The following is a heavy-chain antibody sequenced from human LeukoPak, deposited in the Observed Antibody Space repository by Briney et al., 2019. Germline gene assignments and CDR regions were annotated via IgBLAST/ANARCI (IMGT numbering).Heavy chain of an antibody. CDR2: IFQIVST. V-gene: IGHV4-38-2*02. CDR3: ARNNSNGFDF. Sequence: PPETLSLTCTVSGYSISGGYYWGWIRQPPGKGLEGIGTIFQIVSTYYNPSLKSRVTTSVDTSKSQFSLELSSVTAAETAVYYCARNNSNGFDFWSQGTLVTVSS. J-gene: IGHJ4*02. D-gene: IGHD6-19*01. CDR1: GYSISGGYY.